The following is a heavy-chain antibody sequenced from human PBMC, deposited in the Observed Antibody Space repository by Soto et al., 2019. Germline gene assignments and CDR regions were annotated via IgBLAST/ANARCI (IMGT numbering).Heavy chain of an antibody. CDR1: GFTFSSYW. D-gene: IGHD3-3*01. J-gene: IGHJ4*02. Sequence: GGSLRLSCAASGFTFSSYWMSWVRQAPGKGLEWVANIKQDGSEKYYVDSVKGRFTISRDNAKNSLYLQMNSLRAEDTAVYYCAKGGTIFGVVTNLDYWGQGTLVTVSS. CDR2: IKQDGSEK. CDR3: AKGGTIFGVVTNLDY. V-gene: IGHV3-7*01.